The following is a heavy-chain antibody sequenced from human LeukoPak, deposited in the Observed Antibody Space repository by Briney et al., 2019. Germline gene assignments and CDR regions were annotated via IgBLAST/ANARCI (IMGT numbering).Heavy chain of an antibody. CDR3: AREKAGYYYYGMDV. D-gene: IGHD1-14*01. Sequence: GRSLRLSCAASGFTFSSYAVHWVRQVPGKGLEWVAVISYDGSNKYYADSVKGRFTISRDNSKNTLYLQMNSLRAEDTAVYYCAREKAGYYYYGMDVWGQGTTVTVSS. V-gene: IGHV3-30*04. J-gene: IGHJ6*02. CDR1: GFTFSSYA. CDR2: ISYDGSNK.